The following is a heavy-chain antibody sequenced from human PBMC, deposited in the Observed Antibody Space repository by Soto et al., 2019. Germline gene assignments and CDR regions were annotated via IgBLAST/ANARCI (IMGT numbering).Heavy chain of an antibody. Sequence: GGSLRLSCAASGFTFSSYAMSWVRQAPGKGLEWVSAISGSGGSTYYADSVKGRFTISRDNSKNTLYLQMNSLRAEDTAVYYCAKGWAVVAATDDAFDIWGQGTMVTVSS. D-gene: IGHD2-15*01. CDR2: ISGSGGST. CDR1: GFTFSSYA. J-gene: IGHJ3*02. CDR3: AKGWAVVAATDDAFDI. V-gene: IGHV3-23*01.